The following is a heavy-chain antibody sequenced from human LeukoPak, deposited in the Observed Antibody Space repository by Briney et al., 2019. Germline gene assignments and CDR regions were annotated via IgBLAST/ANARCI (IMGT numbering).Heavy chain of an antibody. J-gene: IGHJ4*02. CDR1: GYSISSGYY. D-gene: IGHD5-18*01. V-gene: IGHV4-38-2*02. CDR2: IYHSGST. CDR3: ARGGGYSYGPATDY. Sequence: PSETLSLTCIVSGYSISSGYYWGWIRQPPGKGLEWIGSIYHSGSTYYNPSLKSRVTISVDTSKNQFSLKLSSVAAADTAVYYCARGGGYSYGPATDYWGQGTLVTVSS.